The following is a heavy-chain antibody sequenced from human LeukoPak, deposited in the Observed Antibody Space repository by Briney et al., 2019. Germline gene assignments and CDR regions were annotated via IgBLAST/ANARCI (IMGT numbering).Heavy chain of an antibody. J-gene: IGHJ4*02. Sequence: PGGSLRLSCAASGFTFTTYWVHWVRQGPGKGLEWVSRIDSDGSVTDYADSVKGRFTISRDNAKNTVYLQMNSLRVEDTAVYYCASLAKPTDHWGQGTLVTVSS. CDR2: IDSDGSVT. CDR3: ASLAKPTDH. V-gene: IGHV3-74*01. CDR1: GFTFTTYW. D-gene: IGHD1-14*01.